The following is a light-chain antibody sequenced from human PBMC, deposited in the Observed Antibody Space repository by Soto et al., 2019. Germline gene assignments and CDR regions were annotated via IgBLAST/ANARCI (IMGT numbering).Light chain of an antibody. CDR2: DAS. CDR1: QSIRTY. Sequence: EIVLTQSPATLSLSPGERATLSCRASQSIRTYLAWYQQKPGQAPRLLIFDASDRAPGIPARFSGSGSGTDFTLTISSLEPEDFAVYYCQQRNSGPPEFTFGQGTRLEIK. V-gene: IGKV3-11*01. J-gene: IGKJ2*01. CDR3: QQRNSGPPEFT.